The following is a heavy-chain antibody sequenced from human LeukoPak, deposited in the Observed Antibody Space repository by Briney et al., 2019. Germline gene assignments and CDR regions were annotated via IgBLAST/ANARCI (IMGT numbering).Heavy chain of an antibody. J-gene: IGHJ4*02. D-gene: IGHD3-22*01. V-gene: IGHV3-13*01. Sequence: GGSLRLSCAASGFTFSSYDMHWVRQATGEGLEWVSAIGTAGDTYYPGSVKGRFTISRENAKNSLYLQMNSLRAGDTAVYYCARGTPYYYDSSGYLDYWGQGTLVTVSS. CDR1: GFTFSSYD. CDR3: ARGTPYYYDSSGYLDY. CDR2: IGTAGDT.